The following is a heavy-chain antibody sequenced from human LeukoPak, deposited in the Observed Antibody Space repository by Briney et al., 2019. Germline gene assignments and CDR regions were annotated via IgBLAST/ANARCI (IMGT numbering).Heavy chain of an antibody. D-gene: IGHD1-26*01. V-gene: IGHV4-4*02. CDR2: ISLAGQT. Sequence: SRTLSLTCGVSGGSISGTNWWSWVRQPPGQGLEWIGEISLAGQTNYNPSLNGRVTMSLDKSSNQLSLPLTFVTAADTATYFCSRESGPFCPFGYWGQGTLVIVSS. J-gene: IGHJ4*02. CDR3: SRESGPFCPFGY. CDR1: GGSISGTNW.